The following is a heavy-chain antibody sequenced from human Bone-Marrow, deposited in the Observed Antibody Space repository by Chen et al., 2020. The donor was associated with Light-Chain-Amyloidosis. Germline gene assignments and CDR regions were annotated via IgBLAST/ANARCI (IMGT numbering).Heavy chain of an antibody. CDR3: ARSLWSRITIFGVVISPIFDY. CDR1: GGSISPHY. J-gene: IGHJ4*02. Sequence: QVQLRESGPGLVKPGETLSLTCTVSGGSISPHYWGWIRQPPGKGLEWIGSIYYSGSTYYNPSLKSRVTISVDTSKNQFSLKLSSVTAADTAVYYCARSLWSRITIFGVVISPIFDYWGQGTLVTVSS. V-gene: IGHV4-39*07. D-gene: IGHD3-3*01. CDR2: IYYSGST.